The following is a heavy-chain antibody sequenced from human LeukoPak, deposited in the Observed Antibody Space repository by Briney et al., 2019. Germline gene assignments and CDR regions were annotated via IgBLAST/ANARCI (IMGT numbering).Heavy chain of an antibody. CDR3: AKEKRKNYGDYIDY. CDR2: ISNDGNNK. J-gene: IGHJ4*02. D-gene: IGHD4-17*01. Sequence: QPGGSLRLSCAASGFTFSSSAIHWVRKAPGKGLEWVAVISNDGNNKYYADSVKGRFTISRDNSKNTLSLQMNSLRAEDTGVYYCAKEKRKNYGDYIDYWGQGTLVTVSS. V-gene: IGHV3-30-3*01. CDR1: GFTFSSSA.